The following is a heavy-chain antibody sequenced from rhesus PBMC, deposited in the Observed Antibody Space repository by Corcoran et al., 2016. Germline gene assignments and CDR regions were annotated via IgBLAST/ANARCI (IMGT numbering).Heavy chain of an antibody. D-gene: IGHD6-31*01. V-gene: IGHV4S6*01. CDR2: IYGSGGST. J-gene: IGHJ1*01. Sequence: QVQLQESGPGLVKPSATLPLTCAVSGASISRNSWSWIPPPPGTGLGWIGRIYGSGGSTDYNPSLKSRVTISIDTSKNQFSLKLSSVTAADTAVYYCASGSGWYLGYFEFWGQGALVTVSS. CDR3: ASGSGWYLGYFEF. CDR1: GASISRNS.